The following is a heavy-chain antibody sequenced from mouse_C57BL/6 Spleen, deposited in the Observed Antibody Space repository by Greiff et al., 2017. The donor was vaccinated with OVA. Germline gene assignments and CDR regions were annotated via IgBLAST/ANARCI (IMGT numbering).Heavy chain of an antibody. CDR3: ARNDIGDYAMDY. J-gene: IGHJ4*01. CDR2: ISSGSSTI. Sequence: VQLKESGGGLVKPGGSLKLSCAASGFTFSDYGMHWVRQAPEKGLEWVAYISSGSSTIYYADTVKGRFTISRDNAKNTLFLQMTSLRSEDTAMYYCARNDIGDYAMDYWGQGTSVTVSS. CDR1: GFTFSDYG. V-gene: IGHV5-17*01. D-gene: IGHD3-1*01.